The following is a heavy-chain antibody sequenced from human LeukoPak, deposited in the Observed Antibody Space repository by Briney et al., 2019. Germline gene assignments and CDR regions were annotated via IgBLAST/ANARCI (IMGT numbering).Heavy chain of an antibody. CDR2: MNPNSGNT. Sequence: ASVKVSCKASGYTFTSYDINWVRQATGQGLEWMGWMNPNSGNTGYAQKFQGRVTMTRNTSISTAYMELSSLRSEDTAVYYCARGVYSNYPLGCWGQGTLVTVSS. V-gene: IGHV1-8*01. CDR3: ARGVYSNYPLGC. D-gene: IGHD4-11*01. CDR1: GYTFTSYD. J-gene: IGHJ4*02.